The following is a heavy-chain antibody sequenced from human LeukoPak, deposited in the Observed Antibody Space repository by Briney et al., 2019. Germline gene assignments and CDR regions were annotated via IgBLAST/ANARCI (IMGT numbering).Heavy chain of an antibody. J-gene: IGHJ4*02. CDR1: GYTFTGDY. D-gene: IGHD5-18*01. CDR2: INPNSGGT. V-gene: IGHV1-2*02. Sequence: ASVKVSCKASGYTFTGDYMHWVRQAPGQGLEWMGWINPNSGGTNYAQTFQGRVTMTRDTSIGTAYMELSRLRSDDTAVYYCARVPRGYANKYFDYWGQGTLVTVSS. CDR3: ARVPRGYANKYFDY.